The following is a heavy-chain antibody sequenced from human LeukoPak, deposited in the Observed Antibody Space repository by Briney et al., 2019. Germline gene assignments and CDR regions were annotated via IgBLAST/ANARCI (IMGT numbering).Heavy chain of an antibody. CDR2: IYYSGST. D-gene: IGHD3-22*01. CDR1: GGSISSSSYY. CDR3: ARQITYYYDSSGYYFDY. V-gene: IGHV4-39*01. Sequence: PSETLSLTCTVSGGSISSSSYYWGWIRQPPGKGLEWIGSIYYSGSTYYNPSLKSRVTISVDTSKNQFSLKLSSVTAADTAVYYCARQITYYYDSSGYYFDYWGQGTLVTVSS. J-gene: IGHJ4*02.